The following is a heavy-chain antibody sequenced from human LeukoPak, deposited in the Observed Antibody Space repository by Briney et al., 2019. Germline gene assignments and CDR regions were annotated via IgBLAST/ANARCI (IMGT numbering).Heavy chain of an antibody. J-gene: IGHJ4*02. Sequence: PSVTLSLTCAVSGGSISTRYYYWGWIRQPPGKGLEWIGTIHDSGSTYYSPSLKSQVTISVDTSNNQFSLKLSSVTAGDTAVYCCASLYFYGSGSFPNYWGQGILVTVST. D-gene: IGHD3-10*01. CDR1: GGSISTRYYY. CDR3: ASLYFYGSGSFPNY. CDR2: IHDSGST. V-gene: IGHV4-39*01.